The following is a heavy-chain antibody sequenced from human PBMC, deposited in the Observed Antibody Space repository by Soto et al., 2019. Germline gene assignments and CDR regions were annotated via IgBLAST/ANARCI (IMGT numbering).Heavy chain of an antibody. D-gene: IGHD3-3*01. CDR1: GGSISSSSYY. V-gene: IGHV4-39*01. J-gene: IGHJ5*02. CDR3: ARQRSGYYRNNWFDP. CDR2: IYYSWST. Sequence: SETLSLTCTVSGGSISSSSYYWGWIRQPPGKGLEWIGNIYYSWSTYYNPSLKSRVAISVDTSKNQFSLKLNSVTAADTAVSYCARQRSGYYRNNWFDPWGQGTLVTVS.